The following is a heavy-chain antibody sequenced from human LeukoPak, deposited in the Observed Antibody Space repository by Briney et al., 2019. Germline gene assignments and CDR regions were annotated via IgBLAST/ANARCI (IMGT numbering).Heavy chain of an antibody. J-gene: IGHJ6*03. CDR3: AREIGTPRRDIVVVPAAIQQSVYYYYMDV. CDR1: GFTFSDYY. D-gene: IGHD2-2*01. Sequence: GGSLRLSCAASGFTFSDYYMSWIRQAPGKGLEWVSYISSSGSTIYYADSVKGRFTISRDNAKNSLYLQMNSLRAEDTAVYYCAREIGTPRRDIVVVPAAIQQSVYYYYMDVWGKGTTVTVSS. CDR2: ISSSGSTI. V-gene: IGHV3-11*01.